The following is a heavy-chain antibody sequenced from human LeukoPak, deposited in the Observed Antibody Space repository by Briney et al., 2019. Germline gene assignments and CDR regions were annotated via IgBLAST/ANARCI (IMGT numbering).Heavy chain of an antibody. V-gene: IGHV3-33*03. J-gene: IGHJ4*02. CDR3: AKEGGSGWYYFDY. Sequence: PGRSLRLSCAASGFTLSGFGIHWVRQAPDKGLEWVAIISYDGRNEKYIDSVRGRFTVSRDNAKNSPYLQMNSLRAEDTALYYCAKEGGSGWYYFDYWGQGTLVTVSS. CDR2: ISYDGRNE. D-gene: IGHD6-19*01. CDR1: GFTLSGFG.